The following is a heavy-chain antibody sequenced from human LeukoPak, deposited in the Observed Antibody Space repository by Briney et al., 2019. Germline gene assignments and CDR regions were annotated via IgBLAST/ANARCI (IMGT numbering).Heavy chain of an antibody. Sequence: SETLSLTCAVYGGSFSGYYWSWIRQPPGKGLEWIGEINHSGSTNYNPSLKSRVTISVDTSKNQFSLKLSSVTAADTAVYYCAKDQGGLGWLQFVGYWGQGTLVTVSS. J-gene: IGHJ4*02. CDR3: AKDQGGLGWLQFVGY. CDR1: GGSFSGYY. CDR2: INHSGST. V-gene: IGHV4-34*01. D-gene: IGHD5-24*01.